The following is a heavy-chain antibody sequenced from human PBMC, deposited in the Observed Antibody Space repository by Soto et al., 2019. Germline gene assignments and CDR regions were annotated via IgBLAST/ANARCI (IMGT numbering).Heavy chain of an antibody. D-gene: IGHD2-15*01. CDR2: IWYDGSNK. CDR3: ARDAYLRIYCSGGSCYGAFDI. Sequence: GGSLRLSCAASGFTFSSYGMHWVRQAPGKGLEWVAVIWYDGSNKYYADSVKGRFTISRDNSKNRLYLQMNTLRAEDTAVYYCARDAYLRIYCSGGSCYGAFDIWGQGTMVTVSS. J-gene: IGHJ3*02. V-gene: IGHV3-33*01. CDR1: GFTFSSYG.